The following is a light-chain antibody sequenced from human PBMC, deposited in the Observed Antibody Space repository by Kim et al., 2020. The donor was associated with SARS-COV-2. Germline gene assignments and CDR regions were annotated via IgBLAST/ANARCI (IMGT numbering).Light chain of an antibody. CDR2: GAS. CDR1: QSVSSN. J-gene: IGKJ1*01. Sequence: VSPGESATLSCRASQSVSSNLAWYQQKPGQAPRLLIYGASTRATGIPARFSGSGSGTEFTLTISSLQSEDFAVYYCQQYNNWPVGFGQGTKVDIK. V-gene: IGKV3-15*01. CDR3: QQYNNWPVG.